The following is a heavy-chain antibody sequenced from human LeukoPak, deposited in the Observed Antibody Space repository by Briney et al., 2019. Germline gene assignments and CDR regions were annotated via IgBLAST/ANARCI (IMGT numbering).Heavy chain of an antibody. CDR3: ASGDSLYHNAMDV. V-gene: IGHV1-18*01. Sequence: ASVTVSCMSSGYTFSNYGVTWVRQAPGQRLEWMGWISIYNGNTKYAQKFQGRITMTTDTSTSTTYMELRSLRFDDTAMYYCASGDSLYHNAMDVWGQGTSVTVSS. J-gene: IGHJ6*02. D-gene: IGHD3-10*01. CDR2: ISIYNGNT. CDR1: GYTFSNYG.